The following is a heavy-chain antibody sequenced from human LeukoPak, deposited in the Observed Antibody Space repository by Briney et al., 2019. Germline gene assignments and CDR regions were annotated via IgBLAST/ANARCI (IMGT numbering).Heavy chain of an antibody. CDR1: DFTFSDAW. J-gene: IGHJ5*02. D-gene: IGHD3-22*01. CDR2: IRRNSDGGTI. Sequence: GGSLRLSCATSDFTFSDAWMNWVRQAPGKGLEWVGRIRRNSDGGTIDYAAPVKGRFALSRDDSKNTLYLHMSSLQTEDTAVYCCATDFYDTTWGQGTLVTVSS. V-gene: IGHV3-15*07. CDR3: ATDFYDTT.